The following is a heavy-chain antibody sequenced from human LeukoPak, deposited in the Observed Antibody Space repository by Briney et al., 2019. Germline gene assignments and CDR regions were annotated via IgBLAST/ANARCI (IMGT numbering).Heavy chain of an antibody. CDR2: MNPNSGNT. D-gene: IGHD6-19*01. V-gene: IGHV1-8*01. Sequence: ASVKVSCKASGYTFTSYDINWVRRATGQGLEWVGWMNPNSGNTGYAQKFQGRVTMTRNTSISTAYMELSSLRSGDTAVYYCARGPAGYFDYWGQGTLVTVSS. CDR1: GYTFTSYD. J-gene: IGHJ4*02. CDR3: ARGPAGYFDY.